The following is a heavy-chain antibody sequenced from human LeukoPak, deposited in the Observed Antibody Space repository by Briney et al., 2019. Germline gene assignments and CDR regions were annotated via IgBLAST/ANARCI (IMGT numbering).Heavy chain of an antibody. CDR3: TTKYSSSWLYYFDY. J-gene: IGHJ4*02. CDR2: IKSKTDGGTT. Sequence: PGGSLRLSCAASGLTFSNAWMSWVRQAPGKGLKWVGRIKSKTDGGTTDYAAPVKGRFTISRDDSKNTLYLQMNSLKTEDTAVYYCTTKYSSSWLYYFDYWGQGTLVTVSS. CDR1: GLTFSNAW. V-gene: IGHV3-15*01. D-gene: IGHD6-13*01.